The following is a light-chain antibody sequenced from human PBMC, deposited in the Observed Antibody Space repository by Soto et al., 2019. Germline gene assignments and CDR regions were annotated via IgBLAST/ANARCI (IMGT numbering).Light chain of an antibody. J-gene: IGKJ1*01. V-gene: IGKV3-15*01. CDR3: QQYNNWPPDRT. Sequence: EIVMTQSPATLSVSPVERATLSCRASQSVGSNLAWYQQKPGQAPRLLIYGASTRATCIPARFSGSGSGTEFTLTISSLQSEDFAIYFCQQYNNWPPDRTFGQGTKVEIK. CDR1: QSVGSN. CDR2: GAS.